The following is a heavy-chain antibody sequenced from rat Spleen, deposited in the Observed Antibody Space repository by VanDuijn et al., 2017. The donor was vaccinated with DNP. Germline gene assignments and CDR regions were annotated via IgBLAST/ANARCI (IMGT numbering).Heavy chain of an antibody. D-gene: IGHD1-4*01. V-gene: IGHV3-1*01. Sequence: EVQLQESGPGLVKPSQSLSLTCSVTGFSITSSHRWNWIRKFPGDELEWMGYINYSGSTGHNPSLKSRISITRDTSKNQFFLHLNSVTTEETTTYYCARHPLLPGYKSYYFDYWGQGVMVTVSS. J-gene: IGHJ2*01. CDR2: INYSGST. CDR1: GFSITSSH. CDR3: ARHPLLPGYKSYYFDY.